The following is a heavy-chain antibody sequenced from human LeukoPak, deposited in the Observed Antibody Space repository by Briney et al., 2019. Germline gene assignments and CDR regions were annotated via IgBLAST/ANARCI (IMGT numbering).Heavy chain of an antibody. Sequence: GASVKVSCKASGYTFTSYGISWVRQAPGQGLEWMGWISAYSGNTNYAQKLQGRVTMTTDTSTSTAYMELRSLRSDDTAVYYCARGRLDSSSWYGADAFDIWGQGTMVTVSS. D-gene: IGHD6-13*01. CDR2: ISAYSGNT. V-gene: IGHV1-18*01. CDR3: ARGRLDSSSWYGADAFDI. CDR1: GYTFTSYG. J-gene: IGHJ3*02.